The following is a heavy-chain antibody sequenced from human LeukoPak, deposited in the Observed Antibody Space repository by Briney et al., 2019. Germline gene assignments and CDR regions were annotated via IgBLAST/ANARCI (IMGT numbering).Heavy chain of an antibody. CDR1: GFTFSSYE. CDR2: ISSSGSTI. CDR3: ARGGGRPYCSGGSCYSWFDP. Sequence: GGSLRLSCAASGFTFSSYEMNWVRQAPGKGLEWVSYISSSGSTIYYADSVKGRFTISRDNDKNSLYLQMNSLRAEDTAVYYCARGGGRPYCSGGSCYSWFDPWGQGTLVTVSS. D-gene: IGHD2-15*01. J-gene: IGHJ5*02. V-gene: IGHV3-48*03.